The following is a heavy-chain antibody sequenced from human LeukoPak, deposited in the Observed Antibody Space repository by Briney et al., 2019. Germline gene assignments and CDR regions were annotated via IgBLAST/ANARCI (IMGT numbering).Heavy chain of an antibody. CDR2: INPNSGGT. V-gene: IGHV1-2*06. Sequence: ASVEVSCKASGYTFTDYYIHWVRQAPGQGLEWMGRINPNSGGTNYAQKFQGRVTMTRGTSISTAYMELSRLRSDDTAVYYCARAYYDSSGLGFDYWGQGTLVTVSS. CDR1: GYTFTDYY. J-gene: IGHJ4*02. CDR3: ARAYYDSSGLGFDY. D-gene: IGHD3-22*01.